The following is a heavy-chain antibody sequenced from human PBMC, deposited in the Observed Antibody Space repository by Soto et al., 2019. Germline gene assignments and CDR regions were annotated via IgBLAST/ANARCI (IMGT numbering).Heavy chain of an antibody. CDR2: ISAYNGNT. Sequence: ASVKVSCKASGYTFTSYGISWVRQAPGQGLGWMGWISAYNGNTNYAQKLQGRVTRTTDTSTSTAYMELRSLRSDDTAVYYCARVVPGAEAWFGPWGQGTLVTVSS. CDR1: GYTFTSYG. V-gene: IGHV1-18*01. J-gene: IGHJ5*02. CDR3: ARVVPGAEAWFGP. D-gene: IGHD2-2*01.